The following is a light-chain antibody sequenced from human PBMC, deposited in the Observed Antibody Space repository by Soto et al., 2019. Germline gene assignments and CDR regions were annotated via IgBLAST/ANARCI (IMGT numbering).Light chain of an antibody. CDR1: QWISSW. V-gene: IGKV1-12*01. CDR2: AAS. Sequence: DIQMTQSPSFVSASVGDRVTITCRASQWISSWLAWYQHKPGRAPKLLIHAASCLESGVPSRFSGSGSGTDVTLTISSLQPEDFATYYCQQTSSFPLTFGGGTKVEIK. J-gene: IGKJ4*01. CDR3: QQTSSFPLT.